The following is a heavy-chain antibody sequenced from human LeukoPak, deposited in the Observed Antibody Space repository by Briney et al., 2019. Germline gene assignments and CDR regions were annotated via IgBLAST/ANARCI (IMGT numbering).Heavy chain of an antibody. CDR1: GYSISSGYY. Sequence: SETLSLTCTVSGYSISSGYYCGWIRQPPGKGLEWIGSVYHSGSTYYNPSPKSRVTISTDKSKNQFSLKLTSVTAADTAVYYCGSQREWSLTEYHFDYWGQGTLVTVSS. J-gene: IGHJ4*02. CDR3: GSQREWSLTEYHFDY. D-gene: IGHD3-3*01. CDR2: VYHSGST. V-gene: IGHV4-38-2*02.